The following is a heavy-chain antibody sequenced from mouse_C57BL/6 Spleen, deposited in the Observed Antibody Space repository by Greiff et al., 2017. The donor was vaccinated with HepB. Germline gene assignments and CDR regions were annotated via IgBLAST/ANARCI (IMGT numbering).Heavy chain of an antibody. CDR2: IDPSDSYT. J-gene: IGHJ2*01. CDR3: ARDDYDRGY. Sequence: QVQLQQPGAELVMPGASVKLSCKASGYTFTSYWMHWVKQRPGQGLEWIGEIDPSDSYTNYNQKFKGKSTLTVDKSSSTAYMQLSSLTSEDSAVYDGARDDYDRGYWGQGTTLPVSS. CDR1: GYTFTSYW. D-gene: IGHD2-4*01. V-gene: IGHV1-69*01.